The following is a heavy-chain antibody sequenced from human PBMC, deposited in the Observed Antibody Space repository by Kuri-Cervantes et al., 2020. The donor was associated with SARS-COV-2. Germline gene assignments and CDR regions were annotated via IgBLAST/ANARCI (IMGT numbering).Heavy chain of an antibody. CDR1: GFTFSNSD. D-gene: IGHD3-3*01. CDR3: ARDLRNDPFYESGSSVY. J-gene: IGHJ4*02. V-gene: IGHV3-19*01. CDR2: VSWNGSRT. Sequence: GGSLRLSCAASGFTFSNSDMNWVRQAPGKGLEWVSGVSWNGSRTHYADSVKGRFTISRDNAKYSLYLQMNSLRDEDTAVYYCARDLRNDPFYESGSSVYWGQGTLVTVSS.